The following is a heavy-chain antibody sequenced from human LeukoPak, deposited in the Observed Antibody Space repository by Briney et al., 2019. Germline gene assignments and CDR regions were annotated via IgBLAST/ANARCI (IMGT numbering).Heavy chain of an antibody. CDR2: IYYTGAT. CDR1: GGSISGYF. CDR3: ARHDPVGYYQHGMDV. D-gene: IGHD2-15*01. J-gene: IGHJ6*02. Sequence: KASETLSLTCTVSGGSISGYFWSRIRQPPGQGLEFIGYIYYTGATLYNPSLKSRVTMSVDTSKNQFSLKLSSVTAADTAVYYCARHDPVGYYQHGMDVWGQGTTVTVSS. V-gene: IGHV4-59*08.